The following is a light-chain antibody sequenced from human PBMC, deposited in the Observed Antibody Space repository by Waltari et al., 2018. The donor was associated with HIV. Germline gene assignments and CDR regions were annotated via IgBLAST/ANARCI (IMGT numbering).Light chain of an antibody. CDR1: ALPKQY. CDR3: QSADSSGTYV. V-gene: IGLV3-25*03. J-gene: IGLJ1*01. Sequence: SYELTQPPSVSVSPGQTARITCSGDALPKQYADWYQQKTGQSPVLVRNKGRERPSGRPERFSGSSSGTTVTLTISGVQAEDEADYYCQSADSSGTYVFGTGTKVTVL. CDR2: KGR.